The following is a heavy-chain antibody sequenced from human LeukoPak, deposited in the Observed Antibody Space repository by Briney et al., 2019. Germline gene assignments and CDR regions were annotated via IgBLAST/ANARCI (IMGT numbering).Heavy chain of an antibody. CDR3: ARTGSNNWLDP. V-gene: IGHV3-21*01. CDR2: ISSSSSYI. Sequence: PGGSLRLSCAASGFTLSSYSMNWVRQAPGKGLEWVSSISSSSSYIYYADSLKGRFTISGDNAKNSLYLQMNSLRAEDTAVYYCARTGSNNWLDPWGQGTLVTVSS. CDR1: GFTLSSYS. J-gene: IGHJ5*02. D-gene: IGHD3-10*01.